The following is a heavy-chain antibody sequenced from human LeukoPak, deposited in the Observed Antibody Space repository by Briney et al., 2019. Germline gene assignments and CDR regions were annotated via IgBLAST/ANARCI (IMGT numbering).Heavy chain of an antibody. Sequence: GASVKVSCKASGYTFNNHDINWVRQATGQGLEWMGYMNPNSGNTGYAQKFQGRVTITKNTSISTAYMELSSLRSEDTAVYYCAREGFDYWGQGTLVTVSS. J-gene: IGHJ4*02. CDR2: MNPNSGNT. CDR1: GYTFNNHD. CDR3: AREGFDY. V-gene: IGHV1-8*03.